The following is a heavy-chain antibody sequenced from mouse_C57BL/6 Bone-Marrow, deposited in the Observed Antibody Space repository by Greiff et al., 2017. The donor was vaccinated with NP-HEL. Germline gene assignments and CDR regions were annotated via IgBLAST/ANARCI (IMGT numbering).Heavy chain of an antibody. CDR2: IRNKANGYTT. D-gene: IGHD2-4*01. CDR1: GFTFTDYY. J-gene: IGHJ2*01. Sequence: EVQVVESGGGLVQPGGSLSLSCAASGFTFTDYYMSWVRQPPGKALEWLGFIRNKANGYTTEYSASVKGRFTTSRDNSQSILYLQMNALRAEDSATYYCARYDDYDYFDYWGQGTTLTVSS. CDR3: ARYDDYDYFDY. V-gene: IGHV7-3*01.